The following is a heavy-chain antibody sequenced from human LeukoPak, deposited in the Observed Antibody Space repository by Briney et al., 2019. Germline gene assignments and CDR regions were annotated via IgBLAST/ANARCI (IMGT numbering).Heavy chain of an antibody. CDR1: GFIFSSYG. D-gene: IGHD3-22*01. Sequence: GRSLRLSCAASGFIFSSYGMHWVRQAPGKGLEWVAVIWYDGSNKYYADSAKGRFTISRDNSKNTLYLQMNSLRAEDSALYYCARGGRGSAAVVAPRSFDIWGQGTMVTVSS. CDR3: ARGGRGSAAVVAPRSFDI. J-gene: IGHJ3*02. CDR2: IWYDGSNK. V-gene: IGHV3-33*01.